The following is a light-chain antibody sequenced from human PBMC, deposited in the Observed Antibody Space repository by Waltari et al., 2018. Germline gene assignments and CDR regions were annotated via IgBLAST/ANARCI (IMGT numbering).Light chain of an antibody. CDR3: QQYVTSSYT. Sequence: VLTQSPGTLSLSQGERATLSCRASQRGSSPYFAWYQQKPGQAPRLLNYGASSRATGIPDRFSGSGSGTDFTLTISRLEPEDFAVYYCQQYVTSSYTFGQGTKLEI. CDR1: QRGSSPY. CDR2: GAS. J-gene: IGKJ2*01. V-gene: IGKV3-20*01.